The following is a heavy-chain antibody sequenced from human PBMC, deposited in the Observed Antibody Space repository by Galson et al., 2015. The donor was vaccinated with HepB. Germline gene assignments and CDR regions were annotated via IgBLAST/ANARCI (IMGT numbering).Heavy chain of an antibody. CDR1: GFSLSTSGVG. D-gene: IGHD2-15*01. J-gene: IGHJ5*02. CDR3: AHSFGELLLAETVWFDP. Sequence: PALVKPTQTLTLTCTFSGFSLSTSGVGVGWIRQPPGKALEWLALIYWNDDKRYSPSLKSRLTITKDTSKNQVVLTMTNMDPVDTATYYCAHSFGELLLAETVWFDPWGQGTLVTVSS. V-gene: IGHV2-5*01. CDR2: IYWNDDK.